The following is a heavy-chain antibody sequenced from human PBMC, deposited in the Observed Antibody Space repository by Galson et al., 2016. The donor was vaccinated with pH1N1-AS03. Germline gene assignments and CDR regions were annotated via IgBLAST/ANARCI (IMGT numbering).Heavy chain of an antibody. CDR1: GFTFSTYA. D-gene: IGHD6-19*01. J-gene: IGHJ4*02. V-gene: IGHV3-23*01. CDR2: ISSTGSNT. Sequence: SLRLSCAVSGFTFSTYAMTWVRQAPGRGLEWVSSISSTGSNTFYADSVMGRFTISRDNSKNTLYLQMNRLRAEDAAVFYCAKYTIDWYEDYWGQGTLVTVSS. CDR3: AKYTIDWYEDY.